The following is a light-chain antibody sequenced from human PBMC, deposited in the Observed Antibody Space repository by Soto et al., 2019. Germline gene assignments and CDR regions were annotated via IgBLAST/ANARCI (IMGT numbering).Light chain of an antibody. J-gene: IGLJ2*01. CDR3: ISYRRSNTVV. CDR1: SSDVGGYNY. Sequence: QSALTQPASGSGSPGPSITISCTGTSSDVGGYNYVSWYQQYPGKAPKLMIYEVSNRPSGVANRCSGSKSGNTASLTISGLQADDEADYYCISYRRSNTVVFGGGTKLTVL. CDR2: EVS. V-gene: IGLV2-14*03.